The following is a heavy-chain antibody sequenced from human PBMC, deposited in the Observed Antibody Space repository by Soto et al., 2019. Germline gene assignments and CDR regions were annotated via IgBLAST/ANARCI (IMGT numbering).Heavy chain of an antibody. Sequence: ASVKVSCTASGYTFTSYYMHWVRQAPGQGLEWMGIINPSGGSTSYAQKFQGRVTMTRDTSTSTVYMELSSLRSEDTAVYYCATQSGSSGYDYYVLDYWGQGTLVTVSS. V-gene: IGHV1-46*01. CDR2: INPSGGST. CDR3: ATQSGSSGYDYYVLDY. CDR1: GYTFTSYY. J-gene: IGHJ4*02. D-gene: IGHD5-12*01.